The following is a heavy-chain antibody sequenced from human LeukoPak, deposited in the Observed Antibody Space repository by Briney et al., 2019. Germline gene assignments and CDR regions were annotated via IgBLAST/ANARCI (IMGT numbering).Heavy chain of an antibody. CDR1: GSSISSSNW. V-gene: IGHV4-4*02. CDR2: IYHSGST. Sequence: SETLSLTCAVSGSSISSSNWWSWVRQPPGKGLEWIGEIYHSGSTNYNPSLKSRVTISVDKSKNQFSLKLSSVTAADTAVYYCARGTTSSGRPFDYWGQGTLVTVSS. CDR3: ARGTTSSGRPFDY. J-gene: IGHJ4*02. D-gene: IGHD3-22*01.